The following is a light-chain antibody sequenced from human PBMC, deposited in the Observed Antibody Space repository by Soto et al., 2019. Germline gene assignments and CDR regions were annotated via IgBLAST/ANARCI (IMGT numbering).Light chain of an antibody. CDR1: SSDVGGYNY. CDR3: CSYAGNYTWV. V-gene: IGLV2-11*01. J-gene: IGLJ3*02. CDR2: DVS. Sequence: QSALTQPRSVSGSPGQSVTISCTGTSSDVGGYNYVSWYQQHPGKAPKLMIYDVSKRPSGVPDRFSGSKSGNTASLTISGLQADDEADYYCCSYAGNYTWVFGGGTKLTVL.